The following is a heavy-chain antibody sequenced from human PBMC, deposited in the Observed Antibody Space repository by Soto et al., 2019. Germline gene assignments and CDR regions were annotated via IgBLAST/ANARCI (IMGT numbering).Heavy chain of an antibody. J-gene: IGHJ3*02. CDR1: GGSISRYY. CDR2: IYYSGST. Sequence: SETLSLTCTVSGGSISRYYCSWIRQPPGKGLEWIGYIYYSGSTNYNPSLKSRVTISVDTSKNQFSLKLSSVTAADTAVYYCARGVTTAVRDAFDIWGQGTMVTVSS. D-gene: IGHD4-17*01. CDR3: ARGVTTAVRDAFDI. V-gene: IGHV4-59*01.